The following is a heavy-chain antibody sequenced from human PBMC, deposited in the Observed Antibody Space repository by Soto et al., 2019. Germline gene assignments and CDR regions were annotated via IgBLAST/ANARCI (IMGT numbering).Heavy chain of an antibody. CDR1: GFTFSSYS. D-gene: IGHD1-1*01. Sequence: EVQLVESGGGLVQPGGSLRLSCAASGFTFSSYSMNWVRQAPGKGLEWVAYMSSSSSTIYYADSVKGRFTISRDNAKNSLYLQMNRLRAEYTAVYYCARALEPLTGYMAVWGKGTTVTVSS. V-gene: IGHV3-48*01. CDR3: ARALEPLTGYMAV. CDR2: MSSSSSTI. J-gene: IGHJ6*03.